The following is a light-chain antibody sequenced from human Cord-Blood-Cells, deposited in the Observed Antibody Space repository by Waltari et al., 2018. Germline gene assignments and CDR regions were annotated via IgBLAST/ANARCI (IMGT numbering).Light chain of an antibody. CDR2: AAS. CDR3: QQSYSTPVV. Sequence: DIQMTQSPSSVSASVGDRVTITCRASQSISSYLNWYQQKPGKAPKLLIYAASSLQSGVPSRFSGSGSGTDFTLTISSLQPEDFATYYCQQSYSTPVVFGQGTKVEIK. J-gene: IGKJ1*01. CDR1: QSISSY. V-gene: IGKV1-39*01.